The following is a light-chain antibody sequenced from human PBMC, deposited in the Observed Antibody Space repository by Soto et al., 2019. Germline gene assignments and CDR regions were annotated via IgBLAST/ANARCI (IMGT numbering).Light chain of an antibody. CDR2: RTS. CDR3: HQYGRSPRT. V-gene: IGKV3-20*01. J-gene: IGKJ1*01. CDR1: QSVSSN. Sequence: EVVMTQSPATLSVSPGERATLSCRASQSVSSNLAWYQQKPGQAPRLLIYRTSNRASGIPDRFSGSGSGPDFTLTISRLEPEDFAVYYCHQYGRSPRTFGQGTKVDI.